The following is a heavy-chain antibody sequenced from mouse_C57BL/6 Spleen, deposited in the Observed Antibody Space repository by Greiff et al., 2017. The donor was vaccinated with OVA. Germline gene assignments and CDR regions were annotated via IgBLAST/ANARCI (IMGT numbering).Heavy chain of an antibody. CDR1: GFTFTSYW. Sequence: QFQLQHPGAELVKPGASLQLSCKSSGFTFTSYWLTCLPQSPCPVLEWIGDIYPGSGSTNYNEKFKSKATLTVDTSSSTAYMQLSSLTSEDSAVYYCARSTTVRYFDVWGTGTTVTVSS. CDR2: IYPGSGST. CDR3: ARSTTVRYFDV. V-gene: IGHV1-55*01. J-gene: IGHJ1*03. D-gene: IGHD1-1*01.